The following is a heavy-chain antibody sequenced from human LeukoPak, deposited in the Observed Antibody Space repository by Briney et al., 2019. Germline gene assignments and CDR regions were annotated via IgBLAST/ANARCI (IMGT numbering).Heavy chain of an antibody. J-gene: IGHJ4*02. CDR3: ASIDYDY. V-gene: IGHV3-48*04. Sequence: GGSLRLSCAASGFNFGDHRMNWVRQTPGKGLEWLSHISSSGNTMFYAESVKGRFTTSRDNAKNSMYLQMNSLRVEDTAMYYCASIDYDYWGQGTLVTVSS. D-gene: IGHD3-16*02. CDR1: GFNFGDHR. CDR2: ISSSGNTM.